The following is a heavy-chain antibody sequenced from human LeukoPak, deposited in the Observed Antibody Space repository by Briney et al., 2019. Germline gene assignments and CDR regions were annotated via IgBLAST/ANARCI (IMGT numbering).Heavy chain of an antibody. Sequence: PGGSLRLSCAASGFSFTTYAMSWVRQAPARGLEWVSSIRGGGEKFYADFVRVRFTLSRDDSTNTVYLQLNNLRVEDTAIYYCAKANWISDADVVWWGQGTLVTVSS. CDR2: IRGGGEK. D-gene: IGHD2-15*01. V-gene: IGHV3-23*01. J-gene: IGHJ4*02. CDR3: AKANWISDADVVW. CDR1: GFSFTTYA.